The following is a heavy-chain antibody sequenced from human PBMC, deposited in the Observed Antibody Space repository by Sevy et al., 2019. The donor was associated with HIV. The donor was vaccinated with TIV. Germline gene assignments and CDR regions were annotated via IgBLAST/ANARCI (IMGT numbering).Heavy chain of an antibody. Sequence: VSVKVSCKISGYTFSSYRITWVRQAPGQGLERMGWISPHNGDTNYPQKLQGRVTMITDRSTTTAYMELRNLRSDDTAVYYCARAYCSGGRCYSLAYWGQGTLVTVSS. CDR2: ISPHNGDT. D-gene: IGHD2-15*01. V-gene: IGHV1-18*01. J-gene: IGHJ4*01. CDR3: ARAYCSGGRCYSLAY. CDR1: GYTFSSYR.